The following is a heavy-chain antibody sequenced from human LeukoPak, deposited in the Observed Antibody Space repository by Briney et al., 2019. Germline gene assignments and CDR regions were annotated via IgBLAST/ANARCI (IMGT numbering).Heavy chain of an antibody. V-gene: IGHV3-53*01. J-gene: IGHJ4*02. CDR1: GFTVSAND. D-gene: IGHD1-14*01. Sequence: GGSLRLSCAASGFTVSANDMTWVRQAPGKGLEWVSVLYSDGNTKYADSVQGRFTISRDNSKNTLYLEMNSLSPDDTAVYYCARGVEPLAANTLAYWGQGTLVTVSS. CDR2: LYSDGNT. CDR3: ARGVEPLAANTLAY.